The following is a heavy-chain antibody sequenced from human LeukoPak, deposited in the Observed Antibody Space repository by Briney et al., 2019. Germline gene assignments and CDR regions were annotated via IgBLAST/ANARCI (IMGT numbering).Heavy chain of an antibody. J-gene: IGHJ6*03. CDR1: GYTLTSYG. Sequence: ASVKVSCKASGYTLTSYGISWVRQAPGQGLEWMGWINTYSGNTNVAQKFQGRVTMTTDTSTNTAYTGLRSLRSDDTAVYFCARGAYDFGDYGVSNYYHYMDVWGKGTTVTVSS. D-gene: IGHD4-17*01. CDR2: INTYSGNT. V-gene: IGHV1-18*01. CDR3: ARGAYDFGDYGVSNYYHYMDV.